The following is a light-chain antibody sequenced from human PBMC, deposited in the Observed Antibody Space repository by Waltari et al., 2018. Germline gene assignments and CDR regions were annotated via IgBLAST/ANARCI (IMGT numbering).Light chain of an antibody. CDR3: YSSDSTGLRV. CDR1: ELPRKY. V-gene: IGLV3-10*01. Sequence: YELTQPPSVSVSPGQTAGITCSGHELPRKYAYWFQQKSGQAPRLVMYEDTKRPSGIPEGFSGSSSGTVATLTISGAQVDDEADYYCYSSDSTGLRVFGGGTTVVVL. CDR2: EDT. J-gene: IGLJ1*01.